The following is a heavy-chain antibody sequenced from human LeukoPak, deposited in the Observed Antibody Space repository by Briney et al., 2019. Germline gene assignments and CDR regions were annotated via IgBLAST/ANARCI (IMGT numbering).Heavy chain of an antibody. D-gene: IGHD3-9*01. J-gene: IGHJ4*02. CDR1: GGSISSGGYY. CDR2: IYYSGST. Sequence: SETLSLTCTVSGGSISSGGYYCSWIRRHPGKGLEWIGYIYYSGSTYYNPSLKSRVTISVDTSKNHFSLKLSSVTAADTAVYYCARNGGYDILTGYDFDYWGQGTLVTVSS. V-gene: IGHV4-31*03. CDR3: ARNGGYDILTGYDFDY.